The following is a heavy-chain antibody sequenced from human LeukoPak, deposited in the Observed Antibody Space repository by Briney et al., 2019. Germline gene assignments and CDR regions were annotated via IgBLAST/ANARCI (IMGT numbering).Heavy chain of an antibody. D-gene: IGHD6-13*01. CDR1: GGSISSSSYY. CDR2: IYYSGST. Sequence: SETLSLTCTVSGGSISSSSYYWGWIRQPPGKGLEWIGSIYYSGSTYYNPSLKSRVTISVDTSKNQFSLKLSSVTAADTAVYYCAGNAPGYSSSWYYYYYYYMDVWGKGTTVTISS. CDR3: AGNAPGYSSSWYYYYYYYMDV. V-gene: IGHV4-39*07. J-gene: IGHJ6*03.